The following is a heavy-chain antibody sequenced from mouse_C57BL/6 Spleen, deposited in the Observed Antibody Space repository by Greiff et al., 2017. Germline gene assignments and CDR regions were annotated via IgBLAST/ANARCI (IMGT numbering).Heavy chain of an antibody. J-gene: IGHJ2*01. D-gene: IGHD3-1*01. CDR2: IRLKSDNYAT. CDR3: TGWAHYFDY. V-gene: IGHV6-3*01. Sequence: EVKLMESGGGLVQPGGSMKLSCVASGFTFSNYWMNWVRQSPEKGLEWVAQIRLKSDNYATNYAESVKGRFTISRDDSKSSVYLQMNNLRAEDTGIYYCTGWAHYFDYWGQGTTLTVSS. CDR1: GFTFSNYW.